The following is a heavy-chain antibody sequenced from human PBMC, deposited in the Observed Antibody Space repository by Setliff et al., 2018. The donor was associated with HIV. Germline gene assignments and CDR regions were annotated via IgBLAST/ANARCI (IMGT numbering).Heavy chain of an antibody. CDR1: GYTFTDYY. Sequence: RASVKVSCKASGYTFTDYYIHWVRQAPGQGLEWMGRVNPNNGGTNYAQKFQGRVTMTRDTSISTAYMELSRLRSDDTAMYYCARDGYYDSSGYSAFDIWGQGTMVTVSS. V-gene: IGHV1-2*06. J-gene: IGHJ3*02. CDR3: ARDGYYDSSGYSAFDI. CDR2: VNPNNGGT. D-gene: IGHD3-22*01.